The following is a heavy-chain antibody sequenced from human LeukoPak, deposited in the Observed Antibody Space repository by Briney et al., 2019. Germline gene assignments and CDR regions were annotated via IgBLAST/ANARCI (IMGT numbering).Heavy chain of an antibody. D-gene: IGHD3-3*01. Sequence: GQSLRLSCAASGFTFSSYGMHWVRQAPGKGLEWVAAIWNDGSNKYYADSVKGRFTIPGDNSKNTMYLQMNSLRAEDTAVYYCARELRFLRYGMDVWGQGTTVTVSS. J-gene: IGHJ6*02. CDR1: GFTFSSYG. CDR2: IWNDGSNK. CDR3: ARELRFLRYGMDV. V-gene: IGHV3-33*01.